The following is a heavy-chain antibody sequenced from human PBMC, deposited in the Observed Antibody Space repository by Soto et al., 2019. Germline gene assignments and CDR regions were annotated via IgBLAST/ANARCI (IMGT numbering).Heavy chain of an antibody. J-gene: IGHJ6*03. CDR1: GGSVSTGDFS. CDR3: VRLTTTVTPGRNFYFYMDV. V-gene: IGHV4-39*01. CDR2: IHTSGST. D-gene: IGHD4-17*01. Sequence: QLRLQESGPRLLKPSATLSLTCSVSGGSVSTGDFSWGWLRQPPGKGPEWTASIHTSGSTYYNPSRNSGVSISLGTSRNEISLTPTAVAASDTSVYYCVRLTTTVTPGRNFYFYMDVWGKGTTVTVSS.